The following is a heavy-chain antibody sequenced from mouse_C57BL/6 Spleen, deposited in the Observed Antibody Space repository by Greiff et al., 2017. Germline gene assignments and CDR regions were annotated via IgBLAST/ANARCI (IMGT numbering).Heavy chain of an antibody. CDR2: ISSGGDYI. D-gene: IGHD1-1*01. CDR1: GFTFSSYA. J-gene: IGHJ4*01. V-gene: IGHV5-9-1*02. Sequence: EVKVVESGEGLVKPGGSLKLSCAASGFTFSSYAMSWVRQTPEKRLEWVAYISSGGDYIYYADTVKGRFTISRDNARNTLYLQMSSLKSEDTAMYYCTREGGRGYYYAMDYWGQGTSVTVSS. CDR3: TREGGRGYYYAMDY.